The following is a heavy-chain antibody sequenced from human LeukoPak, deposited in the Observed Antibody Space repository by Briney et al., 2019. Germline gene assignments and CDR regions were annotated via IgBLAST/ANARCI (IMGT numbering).Heavy chain of an antibody. CDR1: GYTFTRYY. V-gene: IGHV1-46*01. CDR2: INPSGGST. CDR3: ASGGLRFLEWSPGPLDY. D-gene: IGHD3-3*01. J-gene: IGHJ4*02. Sequence: ASVKVSCKASGYTFTRYYLHWVRQAPGQGLEWMGIINPSGGSTRYAQKFQGRVTITRDTSASTAYMELSSLRSEDTAVYYCASGGLRFLEWSPGPLDYWGQGTLVTVSS.